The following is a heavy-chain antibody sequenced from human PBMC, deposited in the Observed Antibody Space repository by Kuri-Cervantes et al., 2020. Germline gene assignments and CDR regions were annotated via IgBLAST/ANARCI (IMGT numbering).Heavy chain of an antibody. V-gene: IGHV3-48*01. D-gene: IGHD6-19*01. CDR1: GFTFSSYS. J-gene: IGHJ3*02. Sequence: LSLTCAASGFTFSSYSMNWVRQAPGKGLEWVSYISSSSSTIYYADSVKGRFTISRDNSKNTLYLQMNSLRAEDTAVYYCARVSSGWWLSYDAFDIWGQGTMVTVSS. CDR2: ISSSSSTI. CDR3: ARVSSGWWLSYDAFDI.